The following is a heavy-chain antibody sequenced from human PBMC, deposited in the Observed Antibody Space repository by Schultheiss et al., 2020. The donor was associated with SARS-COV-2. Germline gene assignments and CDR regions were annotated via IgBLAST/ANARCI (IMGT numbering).Heavy chain of an antibody. D-gene: IGHD3-22*01. CDR3: ARERLDSSGYYYYGMDV. CDR2: IYYSGST. CDR1: GGSFSGYY. Sequence: SETLSLTCAVYGGSFSGYYWSWIRQHPGKGLEWIGYIYYSGSTYYNPSLKSRVTISVDTSKNQSSLKLSSVTAADTAVYYCARERLDSSGYYYYGMDVWGQGTTVTGSS. J-gene: IGHJ6*02. V-gene: IGHV4-34*09.